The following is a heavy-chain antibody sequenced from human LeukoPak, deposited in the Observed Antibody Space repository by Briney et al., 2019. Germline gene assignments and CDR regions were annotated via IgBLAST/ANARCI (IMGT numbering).Heavy chain of an antibody. Sequence: GGSLRLSCAASGFTFSNYGMHWVRQAPGKGLAWVSVIYSGGSTYYADSVKGRFTISRDNSKNTLYLQMNSLRAEDTAVYYCARGVDAFDIWGQGTMVTVSS. J-gene: IGHJ3*02. CDR3: ARGVDAFDI. V-gene: IGHV3-66*01. CDR2: IYSGGST. CDR1: GFTFSNYG.